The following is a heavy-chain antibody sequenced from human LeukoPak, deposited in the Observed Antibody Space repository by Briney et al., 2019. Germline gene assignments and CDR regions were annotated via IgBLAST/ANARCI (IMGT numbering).Heavy chain of an antibody. CDR2: VYYSGTT. V-gene: IGHV4-38-2*02. CDR1: GYSISSGYY. J-gene: IGHJ6*03. Sequence: SETLSLTCAVSGYSISSGYYWGWIRQPPGEGLEWIGSVYYSGTTYYNPALESRVTTSLDTSKNQFSLKVSPLTAADTAVYYCVRDGPYRITNMDVWGKGTTVTVSS. CDR3: VRDGPYRITNMDV.